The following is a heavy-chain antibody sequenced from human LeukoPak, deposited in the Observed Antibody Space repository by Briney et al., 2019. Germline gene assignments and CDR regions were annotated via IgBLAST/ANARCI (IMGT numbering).Heavy chain of an antibody. D-gene: IGHD2-15*01. V-gene: IGHV1-2*02. Sequence: ASVKVSCKASGYTFTYYYMHWVRQAPGQGLEWMGWIDPYSGDTNYAQKFQGRVTMTRDTSITTAYMDLSRLKSDDTAVYYCARASVENTLRIDDYWGQGTLVTVSS. CDR1: GYTFTYYY. J-gene: IGHJ4*02. CDR2: IDPYSGDT. CDR3: ARASVENTLRIDDY.